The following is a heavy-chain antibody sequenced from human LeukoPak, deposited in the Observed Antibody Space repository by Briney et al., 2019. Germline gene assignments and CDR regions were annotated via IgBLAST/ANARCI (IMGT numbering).Heavy chain of an antibody. D-gene: IGHD1-26*01. Sequence: GESLKISCKGSGYSFTSYWIGWVRQMPGKGLGWIGIIHPGDSDTRYGPFFQGQVTISADQSLSTAHLQWSSLKASDTAMYYCARRVGVSPYYYYGMDVWGQGTTVTVSS. CDR3: ARRVGVSPYYYYGMDV. CDR2: IHPGDSDT. CDR1: GYSFTSYW. J-gene: IGHJ6*02. V-gene: IGHV5-51*01.